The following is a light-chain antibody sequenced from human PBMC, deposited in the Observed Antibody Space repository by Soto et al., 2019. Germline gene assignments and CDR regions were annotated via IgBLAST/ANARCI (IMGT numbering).Light chain of an antibody. CDR1: QTISSW. V-gene: IGKV1-5*03. CDR2: KAS. Sequence: DIQMTQSPSTLSGYVGARVTITCRASQTISSWLAWYQQKPGKAPKLRSDKASTLKSGVPSRFSGSGSRTECTLTSSSLQPDDFATYYCQHYNSYSEAFGQGTKVDIK. CDR3: QHYNSYSEA. J-gene: IGKJ1*01.